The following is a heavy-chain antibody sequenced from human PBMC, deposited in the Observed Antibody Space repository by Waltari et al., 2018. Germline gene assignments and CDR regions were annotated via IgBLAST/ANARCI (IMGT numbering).Heavy chain of an antibody. J-gene: IGHJ3*02. Sequence: EVQLVESGGGLVQPGGSLRLSCAASGFTFSSYEMNWVRQAPGKGLEWGSYISSSGSTKYYADAGKVRFTSSRDKDKNSLYLQMNSLRAEDTAVYYCARTWVTPYGPAAFDIWGQGTMVTVSS. CDR3: ARTWVTPYGPAAFDI. CDR1: GFTFSSYE. D-gene: IGHD4-17*01. CDR2: ISSSGSTK. V-gene: IGHV3-48*03.